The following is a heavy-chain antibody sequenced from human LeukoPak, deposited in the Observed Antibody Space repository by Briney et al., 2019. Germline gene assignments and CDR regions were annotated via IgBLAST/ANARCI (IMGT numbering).Heavy chain of an antibody. CDR1: GCTFSAYW. CDR3: ARDGTAAGLYFDL. V-gene: IGHV3-7*01. J-gene: IGHJ4*01. D-gene: IGHD6-13*01. Sequence: RGSLRLSCAVSGCTFSAYWLIWVPRAPGKGWGGVVRIKQDGGEKSYVASVKGRFTISRENTKRSLYLQMSSLRAEDTAVYYCARDGTAAGLYFDLWGQGTLITVSS. CDR2: IKQDGGEK.